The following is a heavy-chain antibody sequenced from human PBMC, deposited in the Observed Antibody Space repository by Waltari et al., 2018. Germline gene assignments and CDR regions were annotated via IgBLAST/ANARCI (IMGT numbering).Heavy chain of an antibody. D-gene: IGHD3-16*02. Sequence: EVQLVESGGDLVQPGGSLRLSCAASGFSFGRYCMTWVRQAPGKGLEWVAYIKQDGNEKYYVDSVKGRFTISRDNAQKSLYLEMNSLRAEDTAVYYCARLKDMGLIVSVEFYFDYWGQGTLVTVSS. V-gene: IGHV3-7*01. CDR3: ARLKDMGLIVSVEFYFDY. CDR2: IKQDGNEK. J-gene: IGHJ4*02. CDR1: GFSFGRYC.